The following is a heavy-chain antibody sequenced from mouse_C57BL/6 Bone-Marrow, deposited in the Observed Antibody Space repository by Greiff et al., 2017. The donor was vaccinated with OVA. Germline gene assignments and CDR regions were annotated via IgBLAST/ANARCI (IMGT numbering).Heavy chain of an antibody. CDR2: IYPGDGDT. Sequence: QVQLKQSGPELVKPGASVKISYKASGYAFSSSWMNWVKQRPGKGLEWIGRIYPGDGDTNYNGKFKGKATLTADKSSSTAYMQLSSLTSEDSAVYVSARGGLLPYWGQGTTLTVSS. CDR3: ARGGLLPY. J-gene: IGHJ2*01. V-gene: IGHV1-82*01. CDR1: GYAFSSSW.